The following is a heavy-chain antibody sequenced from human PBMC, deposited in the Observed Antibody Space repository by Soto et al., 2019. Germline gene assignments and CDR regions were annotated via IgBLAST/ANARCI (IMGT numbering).Heavy chain of an antibody. Sequence: QVQLVQSGAEVKKPGASVKVSCKASGYTFTSYDINWVRQATGQGLEWMGWMNPNSGNTGYAQKLQGRVTRTRSSSIRTDYMERSSRRSEDTAVYYWASSPCGELSPGGGVFDYWGQGTLVTVSS. CDR3: ASSPCGELSPGGGVFDY. D-gene: IGHD3-10*01. CDR1: GYTFTSYD. CDR2: MNPNSGNT. J-gene: IGHJ4*02. V-gene: IGHV1-8*01.